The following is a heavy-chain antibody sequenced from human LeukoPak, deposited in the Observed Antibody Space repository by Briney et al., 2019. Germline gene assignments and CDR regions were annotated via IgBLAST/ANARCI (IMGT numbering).Heavy chain of an antibody. Sequence: GGSLRLSCAASGFTVSSNCMSWVRQAPGKGLEWVSVIYSGGSTYYADSVKGRFTISRDNSKNTLYLQMNSLRAEDTAVYYCARVRDAEYFQHWGQGTLVTVSS. D-gene: IGHD2-21*02. V-gene: IGHV3-53*01. CDR3: ARVRDAEYFQH. J-gene: IGHJ1*01. CDR2: IYSGGST. CDR1: GFTVSSNC.